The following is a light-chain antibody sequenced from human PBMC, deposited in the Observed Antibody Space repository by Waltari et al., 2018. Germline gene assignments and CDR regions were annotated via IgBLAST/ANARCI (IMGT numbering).Light chain of an antibody. Sequence: EIVLTQSPGTVSISPGERATLSCRASQNVDNYVAWYQQRPGQTPKLLIYDASNRATGVPARFSGSGSGTDFTLTISGLEPEDFAVYYCQQRSSLLPVTFGGGTKVEIK. CDR1: QNVDNY. V-gene: IGKV3-11*01. CDR2: DAS. J-gene: IGKJ4*01. CDR3: QQRSSLLPVT.